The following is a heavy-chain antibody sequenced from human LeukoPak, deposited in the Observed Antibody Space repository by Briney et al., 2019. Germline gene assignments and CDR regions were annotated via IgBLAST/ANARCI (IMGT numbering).Heavy chain of an antibody. CDR3: GKGPGAGSLAWFDP. J-gene: IGHJ5*02. V-gene: IGHV3-30*18. Sequence: PGGSLRLSCPAAGFTLSSYGMHWVRQAPGKGLEWEAVISYEGSNKYYADSVKGRFTISRDNSKNTLYMQMNSLRAEDTAVSYWGKGPGAGSLAWFDPWGQGTMVTVCS. CDR1: GFTLSSYG. D-gene: IGHD1-26*01. CDR2: ISYEGSNK.